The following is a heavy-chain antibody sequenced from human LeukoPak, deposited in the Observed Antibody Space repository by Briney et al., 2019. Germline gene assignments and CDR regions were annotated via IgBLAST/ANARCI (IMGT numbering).Heavy chain of an antibody. CDR1: GYTFTGYY. CDR2: INPNSGGT. CDR3: ARPNSVGASVYFDY. Sequence: ASVKVSCKASGYTFTGYYMHWVRQAPGQGLEWMGWINPNSGGTKFAQRFLGRVTMTRDTSISTAYMELSKLSSDDTAVYYCARPNSVGASVYFDYWGQGTLVTVSS. V-gene: IGHV1-2*02. J-gene: IGHJ4*02. D-gene: IGHD1-26*01.